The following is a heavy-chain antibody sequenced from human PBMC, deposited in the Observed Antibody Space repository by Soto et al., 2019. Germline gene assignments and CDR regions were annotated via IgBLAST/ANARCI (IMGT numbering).Heavy chain of an antibody. Sequence: LRLSCAASGFTFSDYYMSWIRQAPGKGLEWVSYISSSSSYTNYADSVKGRFTISRDNAKNSLYLQMNSLRAEDTAVYYCARYGPGCSSTSCTFDYWGQGTLVTVSS. CDR2: ISSSSSYT. CDR1: GFTFSDYY. V-gene: IGHV3-11*06. CDR3: ARYGPGCSSTSCTFDY. D-gene: IGHD2-2*01. J-gene: IGHJ4*02.